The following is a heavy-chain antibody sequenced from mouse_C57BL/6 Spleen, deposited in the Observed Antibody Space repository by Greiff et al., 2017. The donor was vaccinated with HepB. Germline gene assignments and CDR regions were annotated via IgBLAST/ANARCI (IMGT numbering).Heavy chain of an antibody. J-gene: IGHJ4*01. CDR2: INPGSGGT. CDR1: GYAFTNYL. V-gene: IGHV1-54*01. Sequence: VQLQQSGAELVRPGTSVKVSCKASGYAFTNYLIEWVKQRPGRGLEWIGVINPGSGGTNYNEKFKGKATLTADKSSSTAYMQLSSLTSEDSAVYFCARCYYGSSYNYYAMDYWGQGTSVTVSS. D-gene: IGHD1-1*01. CDR3: ARCYYGSSYNYYAMDY.